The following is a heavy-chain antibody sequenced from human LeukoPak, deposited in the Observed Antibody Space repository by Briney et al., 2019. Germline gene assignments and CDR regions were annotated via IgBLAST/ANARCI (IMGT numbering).Heavy chain of an antibody. V-gene: IGHV3-30-3*01. Sequence: SGGSLRLSCAASGFTFSSYAMHWVRQAPGKGLEWVAVISYDGSNKYYADSVKGRFTISRDNAKNTLYLQMNSLRAEDTAVYYCARGQTIYYDSSAYQFDYWGQGTLVTVSS. J-gene: IGHJ4*02. CDR2: ISYDGSNK. CDR1: GFTFSSYA. D-gene: IGHD3-22*01. CDR3: ARGQTIYYDSSAYQFDY.